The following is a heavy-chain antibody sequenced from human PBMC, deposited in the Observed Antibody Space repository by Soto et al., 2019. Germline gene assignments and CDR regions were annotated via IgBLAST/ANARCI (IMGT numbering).Heavy chain of an antibody. J-gene: IGHJ4*02. D-gene: IGHD3-16*01. CDR2: ISSISSYI. CDR1: GFTFSSYS. V-gene: IGHV3-21*01. Sequence: PGGALRRSCAASGFTFSSYSMNWGRQAPGKGLEWVSSISSISSYIYYADSVKGRFTISRDNAKNSLYRQMNSLRAEDTAVYYCPREGRIMITFGGVYNATYFDYWGQGTLVTVS. CDR3: PREGRIMITFGGVYNATYFDY.